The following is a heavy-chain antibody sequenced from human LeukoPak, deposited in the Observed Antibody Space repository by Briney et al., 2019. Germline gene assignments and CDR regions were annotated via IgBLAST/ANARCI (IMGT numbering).Heavy chain of an antibody. D-gene: IGHD6-19*01. J-gene: IGHJ4*02. CDR3: AKDIVGAVAGSFDY. Sequence: GRSLRLSCAASGFTFDDYAMQWGRHAPGKGVERVSCISWNSCSIGYADSVKGRFTISRDNAKNSLYLQMNSLRAEDTALYYCAKDIVGAVAGSFDYWGQGTLVTVSS. V-gene: IGHV3-9*01. CDR1: GFTFDDYA. CDR2: ISWNSCSI.